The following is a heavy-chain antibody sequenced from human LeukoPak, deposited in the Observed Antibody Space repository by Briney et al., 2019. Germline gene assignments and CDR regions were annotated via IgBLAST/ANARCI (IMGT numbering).Heavy chain of an antibody. V-gene: IGHV3-23*01. CDR1: GFTFSSYA. J-gene: IGHJ4*02. D-gene: IGHD2-8*01. CDR2: ISDTGATT. Sequence: GGSLRLSCAGSGFTFSSYAMSWVRQAPGKGLEWVAAISDTGATTYDADSVKGRLTISRDNSRSTLYLQMNSLRAEDSALYYCAKDTSIGRYCTNGVCSPFDYGGQGTLVTVSS. CDR3: AKDTSIGRYCTNGVCSPFDY.